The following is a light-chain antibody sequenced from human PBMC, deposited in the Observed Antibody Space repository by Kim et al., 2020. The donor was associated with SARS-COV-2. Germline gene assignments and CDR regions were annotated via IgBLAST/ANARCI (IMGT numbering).Light chain of an antibody. CDR3: NSRDSSGNHLEV. CDR2: GKN. CDR1: SLRSYY. Sequence: LGQTVRITCQGDSLRSYYASWYQQRPGQAPVLVIYGKNNRPSGIPDRFSGSSSGNTASLTITGAQAEDEADYYCNSRDSSGNHLEVFGGGTQLTVL. J-gene: IGLJ2*01. V-gene: IGLV3-19*01.